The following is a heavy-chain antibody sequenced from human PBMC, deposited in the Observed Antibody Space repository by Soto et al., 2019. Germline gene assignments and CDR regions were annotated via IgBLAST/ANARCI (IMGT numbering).Heavy chain of an antibody. CDR1: GYSFTSYW. D-gene: IGHD4-17*01. CDR3: ARLGDGDYTGAFDI. Sequence: GESLKISCKGFGYSFTSYWISWVRQMPGKGLEWMGRIDPSDSYTNYSPSFQGQVTISADKSISAAYLQWSSLKASDTAMYYCARLGDGDYTGAFDIWGQGTMVTVSS. J-gene: IGHJ3*02. CDR2: IDPSDSYT. V-gene: IGHV5-10-1*04.